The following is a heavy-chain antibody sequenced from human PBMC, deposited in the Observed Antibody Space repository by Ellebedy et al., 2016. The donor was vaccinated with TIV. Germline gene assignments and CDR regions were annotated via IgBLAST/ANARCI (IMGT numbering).Heavy chain of an antibody. J-gene: IGHJ4*02. CDR1: GASINNYY. D-gene: IGHD1-26*01. Sequence: MPSETLSLTCNVSGASINNYYLNWIRQSPGKGLEWIGDMSYSGSTNYNPSLKSRVTISVDTSKNQFSLNLSSVTAADTAVYYCTSRASGRRDLGRVLYFDYWGQGTLVTVSS. CDR2: MSYSGST. V-gene: IGHV4-59*08. CDR3: TSRASGRRDLGRVLYFDY.